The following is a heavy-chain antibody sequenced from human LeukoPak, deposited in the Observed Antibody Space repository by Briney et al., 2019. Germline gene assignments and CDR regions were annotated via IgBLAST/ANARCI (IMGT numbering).Heavy chain of an antibody. Sequence: SETLSLTCTVSGGSISSSIYYWGWIRQPPGRGLEWIASVSYTGSTTYNPSLKSRVTISVDTSKTQFSLKLSSVTAADTAVYYCARSRKYGAVTTYSWFDPWGRGTLVIVSS. D-gene: IGHD4-17*01. J-gene: IGHJ5*02. CDR2: VSYTGST. CDR1: GGSISSSIYY. V-gene: IGHV4-39*01. CDR3: ARSRKYGAVTTYSWFDP.